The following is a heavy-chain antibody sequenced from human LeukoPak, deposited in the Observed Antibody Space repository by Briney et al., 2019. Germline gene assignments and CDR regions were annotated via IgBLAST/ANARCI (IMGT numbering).Heavy chain of an antibody. CDR2: IYYSGST. J-gene: IGHJ5*02. D-gene: IGHD3-3*01. CDR1: GGSISSSSYY. Sequence: PSETLSLTCTVSGGSISSSSYYWGWIRQPPWKGLEWIGSIYYSGSTYYNPSLKSRVTISVDTSKNQFSLKLSSVTAADTAVYYCARGLIFGVVNNWFDPWGQGTLVTVSS. CDR3: ARGLIFGVVNNWFDP. V-gene: IGHV4-39*07.